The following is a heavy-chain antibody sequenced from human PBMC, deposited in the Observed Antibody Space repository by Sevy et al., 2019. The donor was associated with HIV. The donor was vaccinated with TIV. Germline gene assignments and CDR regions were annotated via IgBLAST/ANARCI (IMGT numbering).Heavy chain of an antibody. CDR3: ARPRANYVDHYFFYAMDV. J-gene: IGHJ6*02. Sequence: GGSLRLSCAGSGFAFSNYYAMHWVRQAPGKGLEWVALISYDGSDTYYADSVKGRFTVSRDNFKNTLFLQMNSLTTEDTAVYYCARPRANYVDHYFFYAMDVWGQGTTVTVSS. D-gene: IGHD4-17*01. V-gene: IGHV3-30-3*01. CDR2: ISYDGSDT. CDR1: GFAFSNYYA.